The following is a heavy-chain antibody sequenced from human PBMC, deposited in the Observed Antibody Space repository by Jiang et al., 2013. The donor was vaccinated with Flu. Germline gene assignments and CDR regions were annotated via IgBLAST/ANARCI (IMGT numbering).Heavy chain of an antibody. D-gene: IGHD6-19*01. CDR3: ARGWLLRRIDY. V-gene: IGHV4-59*01. Sequence: LLKPSETLSLTCTVSGGSISSYYWSWIRQPPGKGLEWIGYIYYSGSTNYNPSLKSRVTISVDTSKNQFSLKLSSVTAADTAVYYCARGWLLRRIDYWGQGTLVTVSS. J-gene: IGHJ4*02. CDR1: GGSISSYY. CDR2: IYYSGST.